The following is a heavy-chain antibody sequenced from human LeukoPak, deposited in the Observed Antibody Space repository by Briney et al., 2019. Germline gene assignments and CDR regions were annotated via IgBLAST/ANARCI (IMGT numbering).Heavy chain of an antibody. V-gene: IGHV4-61*02. D-gene: IGHD1-26*01. CDR3: ARDKGIVGATNEPDAFDI. CDR2: IYTGGSS. CDR1: GGSISSGSYC. J-gene: IGHJ3*02. Sequence: PSQTLSLTCTVSGGSISSGSYCWSWIRQPAGKGLEWIGRIYTGGSSNYNPSLKSRVTISLDTSKDQFSLKLSSVTAADTAVCYCARDKGIVGATNEPDAFDIWGQGTMVTVSS.